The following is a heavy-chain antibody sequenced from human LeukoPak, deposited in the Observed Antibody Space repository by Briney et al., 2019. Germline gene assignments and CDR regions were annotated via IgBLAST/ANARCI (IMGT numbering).Heavy chain of an antibody. CDR2: ISTSGSII. V-gene: IGHV3-11*01. Sequence: GGSLRLSCAASGFTFDDYYMSWVRQAPGKGLEWVSYISTSGSIIFYADTVKGRFTISRDNAKNSLYLQMNSLRAEDTAVYYCARDPKLLTGDHSYYYAMDVWGQGTTVTVSS. CDR1: GFTFDDYY. J-gene: IGHJ6*02. D-gene: IGHD7-27*01. CDR3: ARDPKLLTGDHSYYYAMDV.